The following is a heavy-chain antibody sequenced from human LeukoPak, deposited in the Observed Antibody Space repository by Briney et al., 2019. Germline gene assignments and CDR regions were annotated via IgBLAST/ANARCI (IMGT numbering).Heavy chain of an antibody. CDR3: ARDMGSFGMDV. V-gene: IGHV3-53*01. Sequence: GGSLRLSCAASGFTVSSNYMSRVRQAPGKGLEWVSVIYSGGSTYYADSVKGRFTISRDNSKNTLYLQMNSLRAEDTAVYYCARDMGSFGMDVWGKGTTVTVSS. J-gene: IGHJ6*04. CDR1: GFTVSSNY. D-gene: IGHD3-10*01. CDR2: IYSGGST.